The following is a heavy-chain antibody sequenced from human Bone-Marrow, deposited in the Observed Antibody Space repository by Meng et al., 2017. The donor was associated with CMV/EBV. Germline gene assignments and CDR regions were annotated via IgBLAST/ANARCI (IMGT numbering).Heavy chain of an antibody. CDR3: ARNLGLTIFGVVPYYYGMDV. CDR1: GFTFSSYS. CDR2: ISSSSYI. Sequence: GESLKISCAASGFTFSSYSMNWVRQAPGKGLEWVSSISSSSYIYYADSVKGRFTISRDNAKNSLYLQMNSLRAEDTAVYYCARNLGLTIFGVVPYYYGMDVWGRGTTVTVYS. J-gene: IGHJ6*01. V-gene: IGHV3-21*01. D-gene: IGHD3-3*01.